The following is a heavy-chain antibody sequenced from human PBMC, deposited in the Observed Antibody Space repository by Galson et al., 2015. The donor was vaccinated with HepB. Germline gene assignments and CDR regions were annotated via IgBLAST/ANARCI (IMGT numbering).Heavy chain of an antibody. CDR2: INPSGGST. D-gene: IGHD6-19*01. V-gene: IGHV1-46*01. Sequence: SVKVSCKASGYTFTSYYMHWVRQAPGQGLEWMGIINPSGGSTSYAQKFQGRVTMTRDTSTSTVYMELSSLRSEDTAVYYCARDVIAVAGPYYYYGMDVWGQGTTVTVSS. CDR1: GYTFTSYY. CDR3: ARDVIAVAGPYYYYGMDV. J-gene: IGHJ6*02.